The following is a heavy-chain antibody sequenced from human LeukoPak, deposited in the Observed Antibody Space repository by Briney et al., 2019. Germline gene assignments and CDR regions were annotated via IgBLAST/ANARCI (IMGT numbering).Heavy chain of an antibody. CDR3: ARDRRAVAGTGPFDY. D-gene: IGHD6-19*01. CDR1: GFTFSSYW. V-gene: IGHV3-74*01. CDR2: INSDGSST. J-gene: IGHJ4*02. Sequence: GVSLRLSCAASGFTFSSYWMHWVRQAPGKGLVWVSRINSDGSSTSYADSVKGRFTISRDNAKNTLYLQMNSLRAEDTAVYYCARDRRAVAGTGPFDYWGQGTLVTVSS.